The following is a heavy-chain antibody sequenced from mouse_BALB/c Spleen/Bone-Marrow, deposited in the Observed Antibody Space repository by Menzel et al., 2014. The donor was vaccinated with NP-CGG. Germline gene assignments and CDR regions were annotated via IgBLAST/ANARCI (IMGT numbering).Heavy chain of an antibody. V-gene: IGHV1S135*01. Sequence: EVQLVESGPELVKPGASVKVSCRASDYAFTSYNMYWVKQSHGKSLEWIGYIDPYNGGTSYNQKFKGKATLTVDKSSSTAYMHLNSLTSEDSAVYYCAREDNWYVDVWGAGTTVTVSS. CDR3: AREDNWYVDV. CDR2: IDPYNGGT. CDR1: DYAFTSYN. J-gene: IGHJ1*01.